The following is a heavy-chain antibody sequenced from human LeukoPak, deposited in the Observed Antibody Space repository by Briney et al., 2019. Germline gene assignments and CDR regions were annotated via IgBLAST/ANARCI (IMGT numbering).Heavy chain of an antibody. CDR1: GFTFSSYS. CDR2: IWYDGSNK. D-gene: IGHD5-24*01. Sequence: GGSLRLSCAASGFTFSSYSMNWVRQAPGKGLEWVAVIWYDGSNKYYADSVKGRFTISRDNSKNTLYLQMNSLRAEDTAVYYCEKCGDGYNGGKYYYYYMDVWGKGTTVTVSS. CDR3: EKCGDGYNGGKYYYYYMDV. V-gene: IGHV3-33*06. J-gene: IGHJ6*03.